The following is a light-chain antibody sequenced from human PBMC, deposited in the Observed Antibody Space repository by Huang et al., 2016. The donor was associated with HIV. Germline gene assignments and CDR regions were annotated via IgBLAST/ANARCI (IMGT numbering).Light chain of an antibody. CDR2: GSS. CDR1: QSVSSN. Sequence: EIVMRQSPATLSASPGERATLSCTASQSVSSNLAWYQQKPGQAPRLLIYGSSTSATGIPARFSGSGSGTDFTLTISSLQSEDFAVYYCQQYNNWPRTFGQGTKVEI. J-gene: IGKJ1*01. CDR3: QQYNNWPRT. V-gene: IGKV3-15*01.